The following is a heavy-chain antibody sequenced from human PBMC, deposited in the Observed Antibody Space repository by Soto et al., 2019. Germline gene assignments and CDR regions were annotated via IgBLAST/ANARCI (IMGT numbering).Heavy chain of an antibody. CDR3: TKIYDFWSGYYPL. V-gene: IGHV3-15*07. Sequence: GGSLRLSCAASGFTFSNAWMNWVRQAPGKGLEWVGRIKSKTDGGTTDYAAPVKGRFTISRDDSKNTLYLQMNSLKTEDTAVYYCTKIYDFWSGYYPLWGQGTLVTVSS. D-gene: IGHD3-3*01. CDR2: IKSKTDGGTT. J-gene: IGHJ4*02. CDR1: GFTFSNAW.